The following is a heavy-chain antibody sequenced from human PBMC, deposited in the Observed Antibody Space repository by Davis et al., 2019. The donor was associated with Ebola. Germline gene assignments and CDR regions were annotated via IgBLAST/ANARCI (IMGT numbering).Heavy chain of an antibody. CDR1: GFTFSSYS. D-gene: IGHD3-3*01. J-gene: IGHJ6*02. Sequence: GGSLRLSCAASGFTFSSYSMNWVRQAPGKGLEWVSSISSSSSYIYYADSVKGRFTISRDNAKNSLYLQMNSLRAEDTAVYYCAREAYDFWSGYYRDYYYYYGMDVWGQGTTVTVSS. V-gene: IGHV3-21*01. CDR3: AREAYDFWSGYYRDYYYYYGMDV. CDR2: ISSSSSYI.